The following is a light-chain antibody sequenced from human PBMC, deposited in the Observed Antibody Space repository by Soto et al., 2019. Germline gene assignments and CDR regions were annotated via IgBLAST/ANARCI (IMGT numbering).Light chain of an antibody. J-gene: IGKJ1*01. CDR3: LQHNNYPRV. CDR1: QGIGKD. Sequence: DIQMTQSPSSLSASIGDRVTITCQASQGIGKDLGWYQQKPGEAPRRLIYAASSLQSGVPSRFSGSGSGTEFTLTINSLQPDDFATYYCLQHNNYPRVFGQGTKVEVK. CDR2: AAS. V-gene: IGKV1-17*01.